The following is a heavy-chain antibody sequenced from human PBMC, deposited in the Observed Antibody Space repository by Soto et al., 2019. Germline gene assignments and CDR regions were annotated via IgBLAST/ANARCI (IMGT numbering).Heavy chain of an antibody. V-gene: IGHV4-38-2*01. CDR1: GFFISSGNY. CDR2: IFHGGNT. J-gene: IGHJ3*01. CDR3: ARARWYDAFDV. Sequence: SETLSLTCAVSGFFISSGNYWGCIRKPPGKGLEWIGSIFHGGNTYYNPSLKSRVTISVDMSKNQFSLKLNSVTAADTAVYYCARARWYDAFDVWGQGTVVTVPS. D-gene: IGHD2-15*01.